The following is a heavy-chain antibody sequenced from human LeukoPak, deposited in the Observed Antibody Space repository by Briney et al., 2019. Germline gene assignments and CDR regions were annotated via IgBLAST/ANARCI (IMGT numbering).Heavy chain of an antibody. Sequence: SETLSLTCTVSGGSISSYYWSWIRQPPGKGLEWIGYIYYSGSTNYNPSLKSRVTISVDTSKNQFSLKLSSVTAADTAVYYCARHRYGYNLVDYWGQGTLVTVSS. V-gene: IGHV4-59*08. CDR2: IYYSGST. CDR1: GGSISSYY. CDR3: ARHRYGYNLVDY. D-gene: IGHD5-24*01. J-gene: IGHJ4*02.